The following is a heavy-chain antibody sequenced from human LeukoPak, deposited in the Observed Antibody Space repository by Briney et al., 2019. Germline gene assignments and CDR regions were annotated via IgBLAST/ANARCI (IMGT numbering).Heavy chain of an antibody. J-gene: IGHJ4*01. CDR3: ARVGRGRDFWSGYYSDY. Sequence: GGSLRLSCAASGFTFSSYWMSWVRQAPGKGLEWVANIKQDGSEKYYVDSVKGRFTISRDNAKNSLYLQMNSLRAEDTAVYYCARVGRGRDFWSGYYSDYWGHGTLVTVSS. CDR1: GFTFSSYW. D-gene: IGHD3-3*01. CDR2: IKQDGSEK. V-gene: IGHV3-7*01.